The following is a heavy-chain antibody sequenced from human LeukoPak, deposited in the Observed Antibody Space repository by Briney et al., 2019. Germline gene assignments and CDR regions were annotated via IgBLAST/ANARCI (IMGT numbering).Heavy chain of an antibody. Sequence: GGSLRLSCAASGFTFSDYYMSWIRQAPGKGLEWVSYISSSGSAIYYADSVKGRFTISRDNAKNSLYLQMNSLRAEDTAVYYCARELHSTWFDPWGQGTLVTVSS. CDR3: ARELHSTWFDP. CDR2: ISSSGSAI. CDR1: GFTFSDYY. J-gene: IGHJ5*02. V-gene: IGHV3-11*04. D-gene: IGHD6-13*01.